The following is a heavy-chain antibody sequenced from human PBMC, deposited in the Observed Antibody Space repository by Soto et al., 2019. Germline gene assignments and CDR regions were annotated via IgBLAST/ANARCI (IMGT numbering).Heavy chain of an antibody. CDR2: VIPIFGTA. V-gene: IGHV1-69*13. Sequence: SVKVSCKASGGTFSSYAISWVRQAPGQGLEWMGGVIPIFGTANYAQKFQGRVTITADESTSTAYMELSSLRSEDTAVYYCARGEDSVAAPFDYWGQGTLVTVSS. CDR1: GGTFSSYA. CDR3: ARGEDSVAAPFDY. J-gene: IGHJ4*02. D-gene: IGHD6-13*01.